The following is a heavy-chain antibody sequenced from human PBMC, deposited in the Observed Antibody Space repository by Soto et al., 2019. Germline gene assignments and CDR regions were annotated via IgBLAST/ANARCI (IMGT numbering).Heavy chain of an antibody. CDR1: GFSLSTSPEA. CDR2: IYWDDDK. J-gene: IGHJ4*02. V-gene: IGHV2-5*02. D-gene: IGHD3-9*01. Sequence: QITLKESGPTQVKPTQTLTLTCTFCGFSLSTSPEAVGWIRQPPGKALEWLALIYWDDDKRYSPSLKSRLTITKDTSKNQVVLTLTNMDPVDTATYYCAHRRGFAWFNYFDYWGQGTLVTVSS. CDR3: AHRRGFAWFNYFDY.